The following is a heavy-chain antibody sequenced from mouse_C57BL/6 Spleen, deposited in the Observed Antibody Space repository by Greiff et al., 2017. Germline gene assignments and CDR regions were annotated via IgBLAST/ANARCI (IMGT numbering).Heavy chain of an antibody. J-gene: IGHJ4*01. V-gene: IGHV3-6*01. CDR2: ISYDGSN. D-gene: IGHD1-1*01. Sequence: VQLKESGPGLVKPSQSLSLTCSVTGYSITSGYYWNWIRQFPGNKLEWMGYISYDGSNNYNPSLKNRISITRDTSKNQFFLKLNSVTTEDTATYYCARKTTVVATDAMDYWGQGTSVTVSS. CDR3: ARKTTVVATDAMDY. CDR1: GYSITSGYY.